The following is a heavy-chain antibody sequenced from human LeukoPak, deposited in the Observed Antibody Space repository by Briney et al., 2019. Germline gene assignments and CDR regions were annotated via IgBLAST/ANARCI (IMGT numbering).Heavy chain of an antibody. Sequence: AGSLRLSCAASALTFSSYAMSWVRQPPGKGLEWVSAISGSGGSTYYADSVKGRFTISRDNSKHTLYLQMNSLRAEDTAVYYCAKGAYLTGTTGAFDIWGQGTMVTVSS. V-gene: IGHV3-23*01. CDR3: AKGAYLTGTTGAFDI. CDR2: ISGSGGST. CDR1: ALTFSSYA. J-gene: IGHJ3*02. D-gene: IGHD1-20*01.